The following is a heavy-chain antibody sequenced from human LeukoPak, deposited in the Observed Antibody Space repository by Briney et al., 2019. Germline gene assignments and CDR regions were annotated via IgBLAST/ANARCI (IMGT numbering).Heavy chain of an antibody. Sequence: SETLSLTCTVSGGSISSYYWSWIRQPPGKGLEWIGYIYYSGSTNYNPSLKSRVTISVDTSKNQFSLKLSSVTAADTAVYYCARDVPPKVASGGGMDVWGQGTTVTVSS. CDR3: ARDVPPKVASGGGMDV. CDR1: GGSISSYY. J-gene: IGHJ6*02. D-gene: IGHD3-10*01. V-gene: IGHV4-59*01. CDR2: IYYSGST.